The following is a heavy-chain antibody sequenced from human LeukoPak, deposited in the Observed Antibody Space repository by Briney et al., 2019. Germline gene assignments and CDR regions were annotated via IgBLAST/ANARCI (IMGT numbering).Heavy chain of an antibody. CDR3: ARGGGQYSSSSNDY. CDR1: GYTFTSYD. V-gene: IGHV1-8*03. Sequence: PWASVKVSCKASGYTFTSYDINWVRQATGQGLEWMGWMNPNSGNTGYAQKFQGRVTITRNTSISTAYMELSSLRSEDTAVYYCARGGGQYSSSSNDYWAREPWSPSPQ. D-gene: IGHD6-6*01. CDR2: MNPNSGNT. J-gene: IGHJ4*02.